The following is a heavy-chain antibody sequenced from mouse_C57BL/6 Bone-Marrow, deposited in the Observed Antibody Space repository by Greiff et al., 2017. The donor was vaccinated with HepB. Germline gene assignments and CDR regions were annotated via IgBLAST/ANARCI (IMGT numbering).Heavy chain of an antibody. CDR2: IYPGSGST. J-gene: IGHJ1*03. CDR3: AREGFYYGSSYGYWYFDV. CDR1: GYTFTSYW. V-gene: IGHV1-55*01. D-gene: IGHD1-1*01. Sequence: QVQLQQPGAELVKPGASVKMSCKASGYTFTSYWITWVKQRPGQGLEWIGDIYPGSGSTNYNEKFKSKATLTVDTSSSTAYMQLSSLTSEYSAVYYCAREGFYYGSSYGYWYFDVWGTGTTVTVSS.